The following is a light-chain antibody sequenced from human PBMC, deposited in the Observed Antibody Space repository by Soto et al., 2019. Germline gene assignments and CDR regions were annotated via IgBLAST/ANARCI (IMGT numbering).Light chain of an antibody. V-gene: IGKV3-11*01. CDR3: QQRSNWTLT. J-gene: IGKJ1*01. CDR1: QSVSSY. CDR2: DAS. Sequence: EIVLTQSPATLYSSAGYSLTLSCRASQSVSSYLAWYQQNPGQAPRLLIYDASNRATGIPARFSGSGSGTDFTLTISSLEPEDFAVYYCQQRSNWTLTFGQGTKVDIK.